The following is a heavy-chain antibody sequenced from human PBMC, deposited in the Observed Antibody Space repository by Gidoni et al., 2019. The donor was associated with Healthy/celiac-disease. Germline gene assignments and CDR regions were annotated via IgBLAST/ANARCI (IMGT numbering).Heavy chain of an antibody. CDR3: ARGTYYYDSTFDY. CDR1: GFTFSSYG. D-gene: IGHD3-22*01. J-gene: IGHJ4*02. V-gene: IGHV3-33*01. CDR2: IWYDGSNK. Sequence: QVQLVESGGGVVLPGRSLRLSCAASGFTFSSYGMHWVRQAPGKGLEWVAGIWYDGSNKYYADSVKGRFTISRDNSKNTLYLQMNSLRAEDTAVYYCARGTYYYDSTFDYWGQGTLVTVSS.